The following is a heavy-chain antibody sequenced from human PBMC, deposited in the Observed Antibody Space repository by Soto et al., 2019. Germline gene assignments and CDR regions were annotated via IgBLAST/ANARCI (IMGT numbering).Heavy chain of an antibody. CDR2: ISYDEINK. D-gene: IGHD1-1*01. CDR1: GFTFSSYG. Sequence: QVQLVESGGGVVQPGRSLRLSCAASGFTFSSYGMHWVRQAPGKGLEWVAIISYDEINKYYADSVKGRFTISRDNSKNTLYLQMNILRAEDTAVYYCATSVYNWNDGFFDYCGQGTLVTVSS. CDR3: ATSVYNWNDGFFDY. J-gene: IGHJ4*02. V-gene: IGHV3-30*03.